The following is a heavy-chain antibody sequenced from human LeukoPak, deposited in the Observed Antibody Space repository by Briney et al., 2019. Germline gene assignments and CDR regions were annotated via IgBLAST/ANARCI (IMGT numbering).Heavy chain of an antibody. J-gene: IGHJ3*02. CDR1: GFTFSSYE. Sequence: PGGSLRLSCAASGFTFSSYEMDWVRRAPGKGLEWVSYISSSSSYIYYADSVKGRFTISRDNAKNSLYLQMNSLRAEDTAVYYCARARPLEAFDIWGQGTMVTVSS. V-gene: IGHV3-21*05. D-gene: IGHD1-1*01. CDR3: ARARPLEAFDI. CDR2: ISSSSSYI.